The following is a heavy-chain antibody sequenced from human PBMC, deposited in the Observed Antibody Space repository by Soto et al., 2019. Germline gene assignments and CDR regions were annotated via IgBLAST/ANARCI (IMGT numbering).Heavy chain of an antibody. CDR1: GGSFSSYF. D-gene: IGHD2-15*01. CDR3: TTSGRRWPDAFDI. CDR2: VTPSGGS. V-gene: IGHV4-34*01. Sequence: SETLSLTCAVYGGSFSSYFWNWVRQPPGQGLEWIGEVTPSGGSNYNPSLKSRVTISKDTSKNQFSLEVSSVTAADTAVYYCTTSGRRWPDAFDIWGQGAMVTVSS. J-gene: IGHJ3*02.